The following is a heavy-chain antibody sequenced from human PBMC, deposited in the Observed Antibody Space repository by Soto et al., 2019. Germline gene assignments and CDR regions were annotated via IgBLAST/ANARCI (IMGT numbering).Heavy chain of an antibody. CDR3: ARGTGYGGSMYYFDY. CDR1: GFTVSSNY. CDR2: IYSGGST. J-gene: IGHJ4*02. V-gene: IGHV3-53*01. Sequence: PGGSLRLSCAASGFTVSSNYMSWVRQAPGKGLEWVSVIYSGGSTYYADSVKGRFTISRDNSKNTLYLQMNSLRAEDTAVYYCARGTGYGGSMYYFDYWGQGTLVTVSS. D-gene: IGHD5-12*01.